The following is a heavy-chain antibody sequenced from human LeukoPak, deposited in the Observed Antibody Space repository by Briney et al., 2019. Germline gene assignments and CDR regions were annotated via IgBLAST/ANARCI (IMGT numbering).Heavy chain of an antibody. CDR3: AKGGSVGVQWRILDY. D-gene: IGHD6-19*01. CDR1: GFTFSSYG. Sequence: HPGGSLRLSCAASGFTFSSYGMHWVRQAPGKGLEWVAVISYDGSNKFYADSVKGRFTISRDNSKNTLYLQMNSLRAEDTAVYYCAKGGSVGVQWRILDYWGQGTLVAVSS. J-gene: IGHJ4*02. V-gene: IGHV3-30*18. CDR2: ISYDGSNK.